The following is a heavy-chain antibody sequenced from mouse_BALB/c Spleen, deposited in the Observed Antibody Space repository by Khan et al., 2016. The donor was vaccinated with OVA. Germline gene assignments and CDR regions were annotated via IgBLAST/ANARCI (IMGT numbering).Heavy chain of an antibody. CDR3: ATLYGNPFDY. CDR1: GFNIKDTY. V-gene: IGHV14-3*02. D-gene: IGHD2-1*01. Sequence: EVQLQQSGAELVKPGASVKLSCTASGFNIKDTYMHWVKQRPEQGLAWIGRIDPANGNTKYDPKFQDNATITADTSSNTAYLQLSSLTSEDTAVYYCATLYGNPFDYWGQGTLVSVSA. CDR2: IDPANGNT. J-gene: IGHJ3*01.